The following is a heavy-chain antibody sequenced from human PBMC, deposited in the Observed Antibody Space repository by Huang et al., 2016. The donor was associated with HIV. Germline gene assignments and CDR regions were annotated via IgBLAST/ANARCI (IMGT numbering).Heavy chain of an antibody. CDR1: EYTFTHG. V-gene: IGHV7-4-1*02. CDR2: INTNPGTP. Sequence: QVQLVQSGSELKEPGASVKVSCKASEYTFTHGLNWVRQAPGQGLEWMGWINTNPGTPTYAKGITGRFGFSFDTSGDTAYLNITNLRADDTAVYYCAISGTYSGDFDIWGQGTLVSVS. CDR3: AISGTYSGDFDI. D-gene: IGHD1-26*01. J-gene: IGHJ3*02.